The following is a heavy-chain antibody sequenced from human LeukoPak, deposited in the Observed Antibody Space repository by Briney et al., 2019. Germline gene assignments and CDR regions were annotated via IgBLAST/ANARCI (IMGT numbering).Heavy chain of an antibody. J-gene: IGHJ1*01. V-gene: IGHV3-49*04. D-gene: IGHD3-22*01. CDR3: TRGNYYDSSGYPLPSFQH. CDR1: RFTFGDYA. Sequence: GGSLRLSCTASRFTFGDYAMSWVRQAPGKGLEWVGFIRSKAYGGTTEYAASVKGRFTISRDDSKSIAYLQMNSLKTEDTAVYYCTRGNYYDSSGYPLPSFQHWGQGTLVTVSS. CDR2: IRSKAYGGTT.